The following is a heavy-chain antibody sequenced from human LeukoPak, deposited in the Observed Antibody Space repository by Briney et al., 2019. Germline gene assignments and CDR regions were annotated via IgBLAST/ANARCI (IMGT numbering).Heavy chain of an antibody. CDR2: IYSGGST. CDR1: GFTVSSSH. D-gene: IGHD6-13*01. Sequence: GGSLRLSCAASGFTVSSSHMSWVCQAPGKGLEWVSIIYSGGSTSYADSVKGRFIISRDNSKNTLYLQMNSLRAEDTAVYYCARRSPIAGAGPRRLEDWGQGTLVTVSS. J-gene: IGHJ4*02. V-gene: IGHV3-53*01. CDR3: ARRSPIAGAGPRRLED.